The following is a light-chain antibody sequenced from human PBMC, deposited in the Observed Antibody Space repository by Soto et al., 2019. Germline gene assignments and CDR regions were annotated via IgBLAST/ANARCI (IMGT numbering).Light chain of an antibody. J-gene: IGKJ5*01. Sequence: EVVMTQSPATVSVSPGERATLSCRASQSVSSNLAWYQQKPGQAPRLLIYGASTRATGTPARFSGSGSGTEFTLTISSLQSEDFAVYYCQQYNSWPPYTFGQGTRLENK. V-gene: IGKV3-15*01. CDR1: QSVSSN. CDR2: GAS. CDR3: QQYNSWPPYT.